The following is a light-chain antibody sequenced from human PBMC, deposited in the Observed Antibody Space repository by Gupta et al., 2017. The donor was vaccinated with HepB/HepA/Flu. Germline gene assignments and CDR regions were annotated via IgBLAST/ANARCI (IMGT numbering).Light chain of an antibody. CDR1: RPTLGSNL. Sequence: SVLTQPPSVSGTPGQRVTISGSGSRPTLGSNLVIRYRQRPGPAPQLLIYNNTQRPSGAPARFSGSKYGTTAAVTTTGLQAEEEADYYCAASHASPDYFVFGSGTKRTVL. V-gene: IGLV1-44*01. CDR3: AASHASPDYFV. J-gene: IGLJ1*01. CDR2: NNT.